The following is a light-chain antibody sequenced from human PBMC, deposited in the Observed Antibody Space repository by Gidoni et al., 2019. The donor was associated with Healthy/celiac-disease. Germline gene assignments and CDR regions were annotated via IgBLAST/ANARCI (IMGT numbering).Light chain of an antibody. CDR2: DAS. V-gene: IGKV3-11*01. J-gene: IGKJ2*03. CDR3: QQRSNWPPYS. CDR1: QSVSSY. Sequence: VLTQSPATLSLSPGERATLSCRASQSVSSYLAWYQQKPGQAPRLLIYDASNRATGIPARFSGSGSGTDFTLTISSLEPEDFAVYYCQQRSNWPPYSFGQGTKLEIK.